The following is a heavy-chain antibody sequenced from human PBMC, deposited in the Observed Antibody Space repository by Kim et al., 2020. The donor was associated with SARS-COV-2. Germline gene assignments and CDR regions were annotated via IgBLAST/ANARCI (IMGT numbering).Heavy chain of an antibody. Sequence: NYNTSLKSRVTMSVDTSKNQFSLKLSSVTAADTAVYYCARDRSPGDAFDIWGQGTMVTVSS. V-gene: IGHV4-4*07. D-gene: IGHD3-10*01. CDR3: ARDRSPGDAFDI. J-gene: IGHJ3*02.